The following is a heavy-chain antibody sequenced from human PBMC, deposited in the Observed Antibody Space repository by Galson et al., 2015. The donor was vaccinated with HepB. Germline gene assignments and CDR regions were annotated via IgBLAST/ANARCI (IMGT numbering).Heavy chain of an antibody. J-gene: IGHJ4*02. CDR2: IDPSDSYT. D-gene: IGHD6-19*01. CDR1: GYSFTSYW. CDR3: ARLGVAGTEPFDY. V-gene: IGHV5-10-1*01. Sequence: QSGAEVKKPGESLRISCKASGYSFTSYWISWVRQMPGKGLEWMGRIDPSDSYTNHSPSFQGHVTISADKSRSTAYLQWSSLQASDTAMYFCARLGVAGTEPFDYWGQGTLVTVSS.